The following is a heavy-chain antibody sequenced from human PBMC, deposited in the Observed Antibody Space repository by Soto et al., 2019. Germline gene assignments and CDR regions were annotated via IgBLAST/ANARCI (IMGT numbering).Heavy chain of an antibody. CDR2: VNGDGSRT. Sequence: EVQLVEPGGGLVQPGGSLRLSCAASGFTFSSYWMHWVRQNPGKGLVWVSRVNGDGSRTSYADSVKGRFTISRDNAKNTLDLQMNSLRADDTAVYYCARVGYGDYHFDYWGQGALVTVSS. J-gene: IGHJ4*02. CDR1: GFTFSSYW. D-gene: IGHD4-17*01. V-gene: IGHV3-74*01. CDR3: ARVGYGDYHFDY.